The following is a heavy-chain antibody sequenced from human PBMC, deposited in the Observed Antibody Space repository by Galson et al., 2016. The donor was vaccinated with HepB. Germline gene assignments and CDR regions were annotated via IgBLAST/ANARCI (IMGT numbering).Heavy chain of an antibody. Sequence: SLRLSCAASGFIASNNHMTWVRQGPGKGLEWVSLISGRAIPFYADSVKGRFTISRDNSKNTVFLQMNSLRVEDTAVYYCARDADFGVAYGMDVWGQGTTVTVSS. D-gene: IGHD3-3*01. J-gene: IGHJ6*02. CDR2: ISGRAIP. CDR1: GFIASNNH. V-gene: IGHV3-53*01. CDR3: ARDADFGVAYGMDV.